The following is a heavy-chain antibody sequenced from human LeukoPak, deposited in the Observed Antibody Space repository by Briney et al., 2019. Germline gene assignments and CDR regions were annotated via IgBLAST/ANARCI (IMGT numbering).Heavy chain of an antibody. CDR3: ARGPVIVVVITTLFDY. CDR1: GFTFSSYA. CDR2: ISGSGGST. V-gene: IGHV3-23*01. D-gene: IGHD3-22*01. Sequence: PGGSLRLSCAASGFTFSSYAMSWVRQAPGKGLEWVSAISGSGGSTYYADSVKGRFTISRDNSKNTLYLQMNSLRAEDTAVYYCARGPVIVVVITTLFDYWGQGTLVSVSS. J-gene: IGHJ4*02.